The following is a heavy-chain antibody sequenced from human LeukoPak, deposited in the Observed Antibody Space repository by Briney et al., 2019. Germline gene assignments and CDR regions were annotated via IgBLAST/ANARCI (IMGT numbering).Heavy chain of an antibody. CDR2: IKPDGSEK. V-gene: IGHV3-7*03. J-gene: IGHJ4*02. D-gene: IGHD6-19*01. Sequence: GGSLRLSCAASRLTFSSFWMSWVRQVPGKGLEWVANIKPDGSEKYYVESVKGRFAISRDNSKNTLYLQMNSLRAEDTAVYYCAKRDPVGWYFGYWGQGTLVTVSS. CDR3: AKRDPVGWYFGY. CDR1: RLTFSSFW.